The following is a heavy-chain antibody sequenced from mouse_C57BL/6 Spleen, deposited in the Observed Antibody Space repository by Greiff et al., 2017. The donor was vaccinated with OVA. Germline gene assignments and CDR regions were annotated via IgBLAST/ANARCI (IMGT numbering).Heavy chain of an antibody. J-gene: IGHJ1*03. CDR3: ARDDCYYWYFDV. CDR2: SSYDGSN. Sequence: EVKLMESGPGLVKPSQSLSLTCSVTGYSITSGYICKLSQQPAGNLQGWVGNSSYDGSNNYNPSLKNRITITRDTSKNQFFLKLNSVTSEDTATYYCARDDCYYWYFDVWGTGTTVTVSS. V-gene: IGHV3-6*01. D-gene: IGHD2-4*01. CDR1: GYSITSGYI.